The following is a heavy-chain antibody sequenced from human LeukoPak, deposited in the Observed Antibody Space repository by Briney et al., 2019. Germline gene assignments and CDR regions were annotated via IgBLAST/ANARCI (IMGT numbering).Heavy chain of an antibody. CDR2: VRYDQSAT. J-gene: IGHJ4*02. Sequence: GGSLRLSCAASGFNFSIYGMHWVRQAPGKGLEWVTFVRYDQSATVYADSVQGRFAISRDNSKNTVYLQMNSLRVEDTALYFCVKDQGECPGSRCYLRFLEYWGQGTLVIVST. CDR1: GFNFSIYG. D-gene: IGHD3-3*01. V-gene: IGHV3-30*02. CDR3: VKDQGECPGSRCYLRFLEY.